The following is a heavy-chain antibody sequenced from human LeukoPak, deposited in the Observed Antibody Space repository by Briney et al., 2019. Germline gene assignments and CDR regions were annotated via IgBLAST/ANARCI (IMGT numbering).Heavy chain of an antibody. CDR1: GYSFTSYW. CDR2: IYPGDSDT. CDR3: ARGVYYDILTGPAGNFDY. Sequence: GESLKISCKGSGYSFTSYWIGWVRQMPGKGLEWMGIIYPGDSDTRYSPSFQGQVTISADKSISNAYLQWSSLKASDTAMYYCARGVYYDILTGPAGNFDYWGQGTLVTVSS. D-gene: IGHD3-9*01. J-gene: IGHJ4*02. V-gene: IGHV5-51*01.